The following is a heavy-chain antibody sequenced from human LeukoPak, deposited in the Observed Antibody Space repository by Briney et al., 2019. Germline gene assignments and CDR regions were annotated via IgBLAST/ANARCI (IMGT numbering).Heavy chain of an antibody. CDR1: GYTFTRYD. J-gene: IGHJ6*03. V-gene: IGHV1-8*01. CDR2: MNPNRGNT. CDR3: ARGDIVVVPAALTPYYYYYMDV. D-gene: IGHD2-2*01. Sequence: ASVKVSCKASGYTFTRYDINWVREATGQGLEWMGWMNPNRGNTGYAQKFQGRVTMTRNTSISTAYMELSSLRSEDTAVYYCARGDIVVVPAALTPYYYYYMDVWGKGTTVTGSS.